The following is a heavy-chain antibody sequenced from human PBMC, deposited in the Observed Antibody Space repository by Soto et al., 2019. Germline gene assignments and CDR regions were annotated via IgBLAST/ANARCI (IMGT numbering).Heavy chain of an antibody. CDR2: IRDGGEST. CDR1: GFIFGNYM. V-gene: IGHV3-23*01. Sequence: GGSLRLSCAFSGFIFGNYMMTWVRQAPGKGLEWVSTIRDGGESTYYADSVKGRFTISRDNSKNSVYLQMSSLKTEDTALYYCVRTIQPGPTTYFDYWGQGTLGTVSS. J-gene: IGHJ4*02. CDR3: VRTIQPGPTTYFDY. D-gene: IGHD1-1*01.